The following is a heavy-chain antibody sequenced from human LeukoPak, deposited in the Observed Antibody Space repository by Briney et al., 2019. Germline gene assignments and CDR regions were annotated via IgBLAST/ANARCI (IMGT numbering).Heavy chain of an antibody. CDR1: GGSISSYY. Sequence: PSETLSLTCTVSGGSISSYYWSWIRQPPGKGLEWIGYIYHSGSTNYNPSLKSRVTISVDTSKNQFSLKLSSVTAADTAVYYCARAGSRSKDDAFDIWGQGTMVTVSS. CDR3: ARAGSRSKDDAFDI. V-gene: IGHV4-59*01. CDR2: IYHSGST. J-gene: IGHJ3*02. D-gene: IGHD6-13*01.